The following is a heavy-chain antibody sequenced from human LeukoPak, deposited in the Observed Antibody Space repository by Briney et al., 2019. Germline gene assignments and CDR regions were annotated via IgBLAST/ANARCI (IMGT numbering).Heavy chain of an antibody. D-gene: IGHD3-16*01. CDR1: GYTLTDYY. CDR2: INPNSGAT. CDR3: ARGRRILGGPENAGDFFDF. V-gene: IGHV1-2*02. J-gene: IGHJ4*01. Sequence: ASVKVSCKASGYTLTDYYLHWVRQAPGHGLKWMGWINPNSGATHYAQSFQARVTMTRDTSIGSGYMELTGLESADTAVYYCARGRRILGGPENAGDFFDFWGQGSLVAVSS.